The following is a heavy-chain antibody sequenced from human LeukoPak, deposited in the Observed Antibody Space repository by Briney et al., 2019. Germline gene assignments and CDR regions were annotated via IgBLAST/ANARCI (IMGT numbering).Heavy chain of an antibody. CDR2: ISSGSSYI. V-gene: IGHV3-21*01. CDR3: ARSFYDSSGYPNFDY. CDR1: GYTFSSYS. J-gene: IGHJ4*02. Sequence: PGGPLRLSXAASGYTFSSYSMNWVRQAPGKGLEWVSFISSGSSYIYYGDSVKGRFTISRDNAKKSLYLQMNSLRAEDTAVYFCARSFYDSSGYPNFDYWGQGTLVTVSS. D-gene: IGHD3-22*01.